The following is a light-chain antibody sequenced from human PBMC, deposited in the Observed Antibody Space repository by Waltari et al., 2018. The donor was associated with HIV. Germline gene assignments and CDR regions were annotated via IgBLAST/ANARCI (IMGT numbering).Light chain of an antibody. CDR1: SANIGSNY. CDR3: AVWDDSLSGWV. V-gene: IGLV1-47*01. Sequence: QSVLTQPPSVSGTPGQRVTISCSGSSANIGSNYLYWYQQVPVATPKLLIYRHDQRPAGVPDRFSGSKSGTSASLAISGLRSEDEADYYCAVWDDSLSGWVFGGGTKLTVL. J-gene: IGLJ3*02. CDR2: RHD.